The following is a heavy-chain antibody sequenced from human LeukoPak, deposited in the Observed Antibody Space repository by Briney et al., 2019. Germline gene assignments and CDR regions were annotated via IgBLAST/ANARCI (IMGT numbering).Heavy chain of an antibody. J-gene: IGHJ4*02. Sequence: GGSLRHSCAASGFTVSSNYMSWVRQAPGKGLEWVSVIYSGGSTYYADSVKGRFTISRDNSKNTLYLQMNSLRAEDTAVYYCARDNIAVAGMDYWGQGTLVTVSS. D-gene: IGHD6-19*01. CDR1: GFTVSSNY. V-gene: IGHV3-66*02. CDR2: IYSGGST. CDR3: ARDNIAVAGMDY.